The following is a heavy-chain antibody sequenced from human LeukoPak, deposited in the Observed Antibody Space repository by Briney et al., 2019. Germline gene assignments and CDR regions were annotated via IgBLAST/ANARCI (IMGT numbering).Heavy chain of an antibody. CDR3: ARRDSNSSFWFDP. D-gene: IGHD6-6*01. Sequence: ASVKVSCKASGYTFTGYYMHWVRQAPGQGLEWMGWINTNTGNPTYAQGFTGRFVFSLDTSVSTAYLQISRLRAEDTAVYYCARRDSNSSFWFDPWGQGTLVTVSS. V-gene: IGHV7-4-1*02. CDR2: INTNTGNP. CDR1: GYTFTGYY. J-gene: IGHJ5*02.